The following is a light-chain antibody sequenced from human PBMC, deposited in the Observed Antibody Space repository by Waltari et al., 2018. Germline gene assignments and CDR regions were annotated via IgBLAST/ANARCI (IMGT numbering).Light chain of an antibody. V-gene: IGLV2-8*01. Sequence: QSALTQPPSASGSPGQSVTISCTGTSSDYVSWFQHHPGKAPKLMIYEVNKRPSGVPARFSGSKSGNTASLTVSGLQADDEAHYYCSSYADNTLVFGGGTKLTVL. CDR2: EVN. CDR3: SSYADNTLV. CDR1: SSDY. J-gene: IGLJ3*02.